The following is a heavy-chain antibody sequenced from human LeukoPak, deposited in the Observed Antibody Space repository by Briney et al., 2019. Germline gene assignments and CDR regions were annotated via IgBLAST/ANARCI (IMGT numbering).Heavy chain of an antibody. V-gene: IGHV4-61*08. CDR2: IYYSGST. D-gene: IGHD4-23*01. Sequence: SETLSLTCTVSGGSISSGDYYWSWIRQPPGKGLEWIGYIYYSGSTNYNPSLKSRVAISVDTSKNQFSLKLSSVTAADTAVYYCARGGTVVDYWGQGTLVTVSS. CDR1: GGSISSGDYY. CDR3: ARGGTVVDY. J-gene: IGHJ4*02.